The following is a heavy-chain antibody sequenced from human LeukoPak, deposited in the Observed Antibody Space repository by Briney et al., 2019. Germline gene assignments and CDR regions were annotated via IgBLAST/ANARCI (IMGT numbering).Heavy chain of an antibody. CDR2: IYYSGST. V-gene: IGHV4-59*08. J-gene: IGHJ5*02. Sequence: PSETLSLTCTVSGGSISSYYWSWLRQPPGKGLEWIGYIYYSGSTNYNPSLKSRVTISVDTSKNQFSLKLSSVTAADTALYYCARLSRHTSGSNWFDPWGQGTLVTVSS. CDR1: GGSISSYY. D-gene: IGHD5-12*01. CDR3: ARLSRHTSGSNWFDP.